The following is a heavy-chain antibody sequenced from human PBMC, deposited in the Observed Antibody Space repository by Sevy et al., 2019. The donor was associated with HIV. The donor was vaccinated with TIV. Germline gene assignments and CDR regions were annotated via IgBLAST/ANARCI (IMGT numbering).Heavy chain of an antibody. CDR1: GFTFSSFA. Sequence: GGSLRLSCSASGFTFSSFAMTWVRQAPGKGLEWVSTISRTAGTTYYADSVKGRFTISRDDSKNTLYLQMNSLRAEDTAVYYCATRRITMIVVGAFDIGGKGTMVTVSS. D-gene: IGHD3-22*01. CDR3: ATRRITMIVVGAFDI. J-gene: IGHJ3*02. V-gene: IGHV3-23*01. CDR2: ISRTAGTT.